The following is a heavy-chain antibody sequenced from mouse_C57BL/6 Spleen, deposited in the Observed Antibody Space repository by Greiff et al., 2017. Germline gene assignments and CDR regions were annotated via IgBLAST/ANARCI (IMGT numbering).Heavy chain of an antibody. J-gene: IGHJ2*01. CDR2: INPNNGGT. CDR3: ARRQLRLPNYFDY. Sequence: EVQLQQSGPELVKPGASVKISCKASGYTFTDYYMNWVKQSHGKSLEWIGDINPNNGGTSYNQKFKGKATLTVDKSSSTAYMELRSLTSEDSAVDYCARRQLRLPNYFDYWGQGTTLTVSS. D-gene: IGHD3-2*02. V-gene: IGHV1-26*01. CDR1: GYTFTDYY.